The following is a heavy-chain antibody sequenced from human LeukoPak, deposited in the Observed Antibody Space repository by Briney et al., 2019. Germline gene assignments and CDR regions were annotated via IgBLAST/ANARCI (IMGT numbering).Heavy chain of an antibody. CDR3: GREPYGGHAPYYYGMDV. CDR2: IYPNSGGT. Sequence: ASVNVSCKACGYTFHEYYMHWVRQAPGQGVEWVGGIYPNSGGTNLAQKFQGWVTMTRDTPISSAYMELSRLRSDDTAVDYCGREPYGGHAPYYYGMDVWREGTTVTVPS. D-gene: IGHD4-23*01. J-gene: IGHJ6*04. V-gene: IGHV1-2*04. CDR1: GYTFHEYY.